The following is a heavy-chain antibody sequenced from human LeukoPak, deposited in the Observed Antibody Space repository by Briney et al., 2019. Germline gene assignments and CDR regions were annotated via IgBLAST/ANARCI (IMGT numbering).Heavy chain of an antibody. J-gene: IGHJ4*02. V-gene: IGHV3-9*01. CDR2: ISWNSGTI. CDR1: GFTFDDYA. CDR3: ARTYYYDSSGYVPLD. D-gene: IGHD3-22*01. Sequence: PGGSLRLSCAASGFTFDDYAMHWVRQAPGKGLEWVSGISWNSGTIGYADSVKGRFTISRDNAKNSLYLQMNSLRAEDTAVYYCARTYYYDSSGYVPLDWGQGTLVTVSS.